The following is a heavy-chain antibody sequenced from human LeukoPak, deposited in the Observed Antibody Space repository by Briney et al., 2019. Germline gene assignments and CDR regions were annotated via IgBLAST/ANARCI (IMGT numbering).Heavy chain of an antibody. CDR2: IWYDGSNK. CDR1: GFTFSSYG. Sequence: PGRSLRLSCAASGFTFSSYGMHWVRRAPGKGLEWVAVIWYDGSNKYYADSVKGRFTISRDNSKNTLYLQMNSLRAEDTAVYYCARDYGSGSYLYGYWGQGTLVTVSS. D-gene: IGHD3-10*01. V-gene: IGHV3-33*01. CDR3: ARDYGSGSYLYGY. J-gene: IGHJ4*02.